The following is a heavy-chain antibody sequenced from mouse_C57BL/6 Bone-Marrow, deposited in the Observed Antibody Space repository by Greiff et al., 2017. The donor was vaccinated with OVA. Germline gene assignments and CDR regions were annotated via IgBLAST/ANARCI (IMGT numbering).Heavy chain of an antibody. CDR2: IDPENGDT. CDR3: TTLDGYLFAY. V-gene: IGHV14-4*01. Sequence: EVQLQQSGAELVRPGASVKLSCTASGFNIKDDYMHWVKQRPEQGLEWIGWIDPENGDTEYASKFQGKATITADTSSNTAYLQLSSLTSEDTAVYYCTTLDGYLFAYWGQGTLVTSLQ. D-gene: IGHD2-3*01. CDR1: GFNIKDDY. J-gene: IGHJ3*01.